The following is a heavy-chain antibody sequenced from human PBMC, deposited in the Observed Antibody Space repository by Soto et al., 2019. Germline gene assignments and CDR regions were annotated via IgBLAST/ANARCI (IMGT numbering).Heavy chain of an antibody. CDR2: IKSRTDGGTI. V-gene: IGHV3-15*05. J-gene: IGHJ1*01. Sequence: EVPLVESGGDVVKPGTTLRLSCEASGVSFINAWMSWVRQAPGKGLEWVGRIKSRTDGGTIEYGTPVKGRFTISREDSKNTVFLQMKSLQSDDTGAYFCAVDQDYRRFATWGQSTQVTV. CDR1: GVSFINAW. CDR3: AVDQDYRRFAT. D-gene: IGHD4-17*01.